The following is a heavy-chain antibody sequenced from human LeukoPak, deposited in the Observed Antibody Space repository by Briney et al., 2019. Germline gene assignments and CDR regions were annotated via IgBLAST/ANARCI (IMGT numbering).Heavy chain of an antibody. V-gene: IGHV1-8*03. CDR1: GYTFTSYD. D-gene: IGHD6-13*01. Sequence: ASVKVSCKASGYTFTSYDINWVRQATGQGLEWMGWMNPNSGNTGYAQKFQGRVTITRNTSISTAYMELSSLRSEDTAVYYCARVSGIAEHVDYWGQGTLVTVSS. J-gene: IGHJ4*02. CDR3: ARVSGIAEHVDY. CDR2: MNPNSGNT.